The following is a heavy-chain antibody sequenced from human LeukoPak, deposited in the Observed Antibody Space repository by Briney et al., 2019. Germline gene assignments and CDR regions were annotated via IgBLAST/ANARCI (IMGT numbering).Heavy chain of an antibody. V-gene: IGHV4-59*01. CDR2: IYYSGTT. Sequence: SETLSLTCTVPGGSISTYYWNWIRQPPGKGLEWIGYIYYSGTTNYNPSLKSRVSMSVDTSKNQFSLKLSSVTAADTAVYYCARAGIVGADYFDYWGQGTLVTVSS. CDR1: GGSISTYY. D-gene: IGHD1-26*01. J-gene: IGHJ4*02. CDR3: ARAGIVGADYFDY.